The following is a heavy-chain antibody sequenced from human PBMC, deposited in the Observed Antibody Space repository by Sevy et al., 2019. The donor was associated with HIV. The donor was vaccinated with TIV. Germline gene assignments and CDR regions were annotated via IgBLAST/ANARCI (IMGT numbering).Heavy chain of an antibody. CDR3: AGFLDTFYEY. Sequence: GESLKISCAASGFTFSSYEMNWVRQAPGKGLEWVSYISSSGSAKHYADSVKGRFTISRDNAKNSLYLQMNSLRAEDTAFYYCAGFLDTFYEYWGQGTLVTVSS. CDR1: GFTFSSYE. J-gene: IGHJ4*02. CDR2: ISSSGSAK. V-gene: IGHV3-48*03.